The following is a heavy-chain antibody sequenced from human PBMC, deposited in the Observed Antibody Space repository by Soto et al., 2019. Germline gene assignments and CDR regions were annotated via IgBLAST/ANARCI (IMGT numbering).Heavy chain of an antibody. Sequence: GETLKISCKGSGYSFTSYWISWVRQMPGKGLEWMGRIDPSDSYTNYSPSFQGHVTISADKSISTAYLQWSSLKASDTAVYYCARDGYCSGGSCSPYYYYYYGMDVWGQGTTVTVSS. CDR1: GYSFTSYW. J-gene: IGHJ6*02. CDR2: IDPSDSYT. V-gene: IGHV5-10-1*01. D-gene: IGHD2-15*01. CDR3: ARDGYCSGGSCSPYYYYYYGMDV.